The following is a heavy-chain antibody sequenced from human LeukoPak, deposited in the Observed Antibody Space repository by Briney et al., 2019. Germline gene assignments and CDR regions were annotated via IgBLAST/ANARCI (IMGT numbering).Heavy chain of an antibody. CDR3: ASLLNCSSTSCYKGDYYYYYMDV. CDR2: IYTSGST. CDR1: GGSISSYY. V-gene: IGHV4-4*07. Sequence: SETLSLTCTVSGGSISSYYWTWIRQPAGKGLERIGRIYTSGSTNYNPSLKSRVTISVDTSKNQFSLKLSSVTAADTAVYYCASLLNCSSTSCYKGDYYYYYMDVWGKGTTVTVSS. D-gene: IGHD2-2*02. J-gene: IGHJ6*03.